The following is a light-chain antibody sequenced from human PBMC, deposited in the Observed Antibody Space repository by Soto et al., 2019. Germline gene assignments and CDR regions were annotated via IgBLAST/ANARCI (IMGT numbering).Light chain of an antibody. CDR1: QSVSSY. Sequence: EIVMTQSPANLSVSPGERATLSCRASQSVSSYLAWYQQKPGQAPRLLIYGASTRATGIPARFSGSGSGTEFTLTISSLQSEDFAVYYCQQYNNWPLLTFGGGTQVEIK. CDR3: QQYNNWPLLT. J-gene: IGKJ4*01. CDR2: GAS. V-gene: IGKV3-15*01.